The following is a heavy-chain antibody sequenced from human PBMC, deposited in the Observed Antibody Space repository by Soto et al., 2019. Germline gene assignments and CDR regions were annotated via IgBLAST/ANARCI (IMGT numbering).Heavy chain of an antibody. J-gene: IGHJ6*02. D-gene: IGHD2-2*02. Sequence: EVQLVESGGGLIQPGGSLRLSCAASGFTVSSNYMSWVRQAPGKGLEWVSVIYSGGSTYYADSVKGRFTISRDNSKNTLYLQMNSLRAEDTAVYYCATLPAALPYYYYYGMDVWGQGTTVTVSS. V-gene: IGHV3-53*01. CDR3: ATLPAALPYYYYYGMDV. CDR2: IYSGGST. CDR1: GFTVSSNY.